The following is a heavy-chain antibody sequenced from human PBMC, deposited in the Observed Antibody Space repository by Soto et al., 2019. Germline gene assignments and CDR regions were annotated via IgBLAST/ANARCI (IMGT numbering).Heavy chain of an antibody. V-gene: IGHV3-48*01. CDR3: ARDHGSTGHVVDY. Sequence: GGSLRLSCAGSGVTFSSYSMNWVRQAPGKGLEWVSYISSSSSSIYYADSVKGRFTISRDNARNSLYLQTISLRAEDTAVYYCARDHGSTGHVVDYWGQGT. J-gene: IGHJ4*02. D-gene: IGHD2-8*02. CDR1: GVTFSSYS. CDR2: ISSSSSSI.